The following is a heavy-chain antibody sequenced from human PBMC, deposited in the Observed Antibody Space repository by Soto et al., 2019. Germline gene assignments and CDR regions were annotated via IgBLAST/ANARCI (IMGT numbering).Heavy chain of an antibody. Sequence: GSLRLSCATSGFTFSNYWIHWVRQAPGEGLVWVSRINPDATTINYADSVKGRFTVSRDNAKNTLYLQMNSLRAEDTAVYYCATAGSYRFDHSGQGTLVTVSS. CDR3: ATAGSYRFDH. D-gene: IGHD3-10*01. V-gene: IGHV3-74*01. CDR2: INPDATTI. CDR1: GFTFSNYW. J-gene: IGHJ4*02.